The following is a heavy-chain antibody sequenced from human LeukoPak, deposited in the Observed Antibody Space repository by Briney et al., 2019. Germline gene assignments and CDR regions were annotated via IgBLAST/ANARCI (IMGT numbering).Heavy chain of an antibody. V-gene: IGHV4-59*08. D-gene: IGHD1-26*01. J-gene: IGHJ4*02. Sequence: SETLSLTCTVSGGSISSYYWSWIRQPPGKGLEWIGYIYYSGSTNYNPSLKSRVTISVDTSKNQFSLKLSSVTAADTDVYYCASSAWIGGSYSDYWGQGTLVTVSS. CDR1: GGSISSYY. CDR2: IYYSGST. CDR3: ASSAWIGGSYSDY.